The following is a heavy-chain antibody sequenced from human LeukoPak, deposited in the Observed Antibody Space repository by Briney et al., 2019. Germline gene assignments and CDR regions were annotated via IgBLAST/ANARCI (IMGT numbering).Heavy chain of an antibody. CDR2: ISSSSSTI. CDR1: GFTFSSYS. D-gene: IGHD3-22*01. Sequence: GGSLRLSCAASGFTFSSYSMNWVRRAPGKGLEWLSYISSSSSTIYYADSVKGRFTISRDNSKNTLYLQMNSLRAEDTAVYYCAKDYYYDSSGYFGYWGQGTLVTVSS. CDR3: AKDYYYDSSGYFGY. V-gene: IGHV3-48*01. J-gene: IGHJ4*02.